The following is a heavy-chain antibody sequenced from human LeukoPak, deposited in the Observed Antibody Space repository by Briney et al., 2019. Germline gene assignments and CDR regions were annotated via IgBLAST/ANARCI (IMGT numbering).Heavy chain of an antibody. CDR3: ARVVSYGYYYYYMDV. D-gene: IGHD5-18*01. J-gene: IGHJ6*03. Sequence: ASVKVSCKASGGTFSSYAISWVRQAPGQGLEWMGGIIPIFGTANYAQKFQGRVTITADESTSTAYMELSSLRSEDTAVYYCARVVSYGYYYYYMDVWGKGTTVTISS. CDR2: IIPIFGTA. V-gene: IGHV1-69*13. CDR1: GGTFSSYA.